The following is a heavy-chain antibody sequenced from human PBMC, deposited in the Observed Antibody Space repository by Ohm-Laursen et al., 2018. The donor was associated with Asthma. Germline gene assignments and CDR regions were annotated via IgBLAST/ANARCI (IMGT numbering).Heavy chain of an antibody. V-gene: IGHV4-39*01. CDR3: ARTHTGSGYYYYGMDV. CDR2: IYYSGST. D-gene: IGHD4-17*01. J-gene: IGHJ6*02. Sequence: SDTLSLTCTVSGGSISSSSYYWGWIRQPPGKGLEWIGSIYYSGSTYYNPSLKSRVTISVDTSKNQFSLKLSSVTAADTAVYYCARTHTGSGYYYYGMDVWGQGTTVTVSS. CDR1: GGSISSSSYY.